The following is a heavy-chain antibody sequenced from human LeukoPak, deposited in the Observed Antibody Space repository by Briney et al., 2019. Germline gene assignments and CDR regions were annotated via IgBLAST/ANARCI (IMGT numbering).Heavy chain of an antibody. CDR2: ISSSSSYI. V-gene: IGHV3-21*01. Sequence: GGSLRLSCAASGFTFSSYSINWVRQAPGKGLEWVSSISSSSSYIYYADSVKGRFTISRDNAKNSLYLQMNSLRAEDTAVYYCASLVVSNQGGDYTFDYWGQGTLVTVSS. CDR3: ASLVVSNQGGDYTFDY. CDR1: GFTFSSYS. J-gene: IGHJ4*02. D-gene: IGHD3-22*01.